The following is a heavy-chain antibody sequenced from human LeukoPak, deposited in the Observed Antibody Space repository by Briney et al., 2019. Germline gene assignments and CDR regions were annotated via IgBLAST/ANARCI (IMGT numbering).Heavy chain of an antibody. Sequence: SETLSLTCAVYGGSFSGYYWSWIRQHPGKGLEWIGYIYYSGSTYYNPSLKSRVTISVDTSKNQFSLKLSSVTAADTAVYYCARSYSYGYYYYYGMDVWGKGTTVTVSS. V-gene: IGHV4-31*11. D-gene: IGHD5-18*01. J-gene: IGHJ6*04. CDR2: IYYSGST. CDR1: GGSFSGYY. CDR3: ARSYSYGYYYYYGMDV.